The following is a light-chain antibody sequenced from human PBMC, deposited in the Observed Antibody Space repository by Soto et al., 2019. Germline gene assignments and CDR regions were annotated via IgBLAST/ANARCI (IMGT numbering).Light chain of an antibody. CDR1: SSDVGAYNY. CDR2: DVS. J-gene: IGLJ2*01. Sequence: QSALTQPRSVSGSPGQSVTISCTGTSSDVGAYNYVSWYQQHPGKAPKLMIYDVSRRPSGVPDRFSGSKSGNTASLTISGLQAEDEADYYCCSYAGSYTLVFGGGTKLT. V-gene: IGLV2-11*01. CDR3: CSYAGSYTLV.